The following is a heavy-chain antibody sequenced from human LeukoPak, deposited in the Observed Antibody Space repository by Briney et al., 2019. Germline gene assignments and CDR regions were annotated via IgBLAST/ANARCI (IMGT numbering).Heavy chain of an antibody. Sequence: SETLSLTCTVSGGSIRGIRGYYWNWIRQSPGRGLEWVGFITYSGYTDHNPALKSRVNISIDTSKNKFSLNLSSATVADTAVYFCARQGKFCTTTSCSIRGGFDIWGQGTTVIVSS. CDR1: GGSIRGIRGYY. J-gene: IGHJ3*02. CDR2: ITYSGYT. V-gene: IGHV4-61*08. D-gene: IGHD2-2*01. CDR3: ARQGKFCTTTSCSIRGGFDI.